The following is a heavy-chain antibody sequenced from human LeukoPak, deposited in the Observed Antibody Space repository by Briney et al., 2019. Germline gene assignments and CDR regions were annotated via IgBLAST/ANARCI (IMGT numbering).Heavy chain of an antibody. CDR1: GYTFTNYA. CDR2: INAGNGNT. CDR3: ASGSSGYPRYFDY. D-gene: IGHD3-22*01. Sequence: ASVKVSCKASGYTFTNYAMHWVRQAPGQRLEWMGWINAGNGNTKYSQKFQGRVTITRDTSASTAYMELSSLRSEDTAVYYCASGSSGYPRYFDYWGQGSLVTVSS. J-gene: IGHJ4*02. V-gene: IGHV1-3*01.